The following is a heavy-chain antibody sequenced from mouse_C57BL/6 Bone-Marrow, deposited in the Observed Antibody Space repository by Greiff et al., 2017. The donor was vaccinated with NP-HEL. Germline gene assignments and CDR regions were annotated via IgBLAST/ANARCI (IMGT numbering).Heavy chain of an antibody. D-gene: IGHD2-5*01. CDR3: ASNSKRFAY. Sequence: EVKLQESGPVLVKPGASVKMSCKASGYTFTDYYMNWVKQSHGKSLEWIGIINPYNGGTSYNQKFKGKATLTVDKSSSTAYMELNSLTSEDSAVYYCASNSKRFAYWGQGTLVTVSA. CDR1: GYTFTDYY. J-gene: IGHJ3*01. V-gene: IGHV1-19*01. CDR2: INPYNGGT.